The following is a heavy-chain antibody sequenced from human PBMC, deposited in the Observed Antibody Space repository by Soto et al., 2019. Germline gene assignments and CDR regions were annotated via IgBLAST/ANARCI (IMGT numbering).Heavy chain of an antibody. Sequence: GESLKISCKGSGYSFTIYWIGWVRQMPGKGLEWMGIIYPGDSDTRYSPSFQGQVTISADKSISTAYLQWSSLKASDTAMYYCARSIPYYYDSSGPGYYFDYWGQGTLVTVSS. CDR2: IYPGDSDT. D-gene: IGHD3-22*01. CDR1: GYSFTIYW. CDR3: ARSIPYYYDSSGPGYYFDY. J-gene: IGHJ4*02. V-gene: IGHV5-51*01.